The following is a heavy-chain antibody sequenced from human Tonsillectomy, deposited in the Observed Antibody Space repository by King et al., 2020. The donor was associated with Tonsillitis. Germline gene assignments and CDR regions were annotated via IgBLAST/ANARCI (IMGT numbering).Heavy chain of an antibody. J-gene: IGHJ6*03. CDR1: GFSFSSHA. CDR3: AKXYGXXTXXYXXMDX. V-gene: IGHV3-30*04. Sequence: VQLVESGGGVVQPGRSLRLSCAASGFSFSSHAMHWVRQAPGKGLEWVAVISNDGNKKYYGDSAKGRFTISRDNXKNTLYLQMNSLRAEDTAVFYCAKXYGXXTXXYXXMDXXGXGTTXTXXS. CDR2: ISNDGNKK. D-gene: IGHD3-10*01.